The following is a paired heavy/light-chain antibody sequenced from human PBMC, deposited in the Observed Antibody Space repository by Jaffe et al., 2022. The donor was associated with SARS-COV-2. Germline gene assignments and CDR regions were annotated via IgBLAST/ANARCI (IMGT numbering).Light chain of an antibody. CDR3: MQALQTYT. CDR1: QSLLHSNGYNY. V-gene: IGKV2-28*01. Sequence: DIVMTQSPLSLPVTPGEPASISCRSSQSLLHSNGYNYLDWYLQKPGQSPQLLIYLGSNRASGVPDRFSGSGSGTDFTLKISRVEAEDVGVYYCMQALQTYTFGQGTKLEIK. J-gene: IGKJ2*01. CDR2: LGS.
Heavy chain of an antibody. CDR1: GYTFTGYY. D-gene: IGHD1-26*01. Sequence: QVQLVQSGAEVKKPGASVKVSCKASGYTFTGYYMHWVRQAPGQGLEWMGRINPNSGGTNYAQKFQGRVTMTRDTSISTAYMELSRLRSDDTAVYYCASTTPRRVVGATEYYFDYWGQGTLVTVSS. V-gene: IGHV1-2*06. CDR3: ASTTPRRVVGATEYYFDY. CDR2: INPNSGGT. J-gene: IGHJ4*02.